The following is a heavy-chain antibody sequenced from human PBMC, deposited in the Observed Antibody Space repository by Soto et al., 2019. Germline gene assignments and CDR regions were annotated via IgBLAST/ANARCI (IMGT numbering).Heavy chain of an antibody. D-gene: IGHD2-21*01. V-gene: IGHV3-30-3*01. J-gene: IGHJ4*02. CDR3: ARDSKAVALAFDY. CDR1: GFTFSSYA. Sequence: GGSLRLSCAASGFTFSSYAMHWVRQAPGKGLEWVAVISYDGSNKYYADSVKGRFTNSRDNSKNTLYLQMNSLRAEDTAVYYCARDSKAVALAFDYWGQGTLVTVSS. CDR2: ISYDGSNK.